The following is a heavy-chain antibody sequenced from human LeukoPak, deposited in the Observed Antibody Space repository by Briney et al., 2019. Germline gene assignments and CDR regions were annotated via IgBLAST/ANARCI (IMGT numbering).Heavy chain of an antibody. J-gene: IGHJ4*02. Sequence: PSETLSLTCAVYGTSFSRYYWSWIRQPPGKGLEGIGEINHGGSTTYNPSLKSRVIISIDTSKNQFSLNLRSVTAADTAVYYCATYFYGSGSYHNHPNFDSWGQGTLVTVSS. CDR1: GTSFSRYY. CDR3: ATYFYGSGSYHNHPNFDS. V-gene: IGHV4-34*01. CDR2: INHGGST. D-gene: IGHD3-10*01.